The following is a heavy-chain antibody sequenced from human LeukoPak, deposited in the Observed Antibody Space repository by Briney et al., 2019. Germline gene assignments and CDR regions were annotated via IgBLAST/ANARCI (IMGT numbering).Heavy chain of an antibody. J-gene: IGHJ3*02. CDR3: ARQDDSSGYYYVYAFDI. D-gene: IGHD3-22*01. CDR2: IYPGDSDT. CDR1: GYSFTSYW. Sequence: GESLKISCKGSGYSFTSYWIGWVRQMPGKGLEWMGIIYPGDSDTRYSPSFQGQVTISADKSISTAYLQWSSLKASGTAMYYCARQDDSSGYYYVYAFDIWGQGTMVTVSS. V-gene: IGHV5-51*01.